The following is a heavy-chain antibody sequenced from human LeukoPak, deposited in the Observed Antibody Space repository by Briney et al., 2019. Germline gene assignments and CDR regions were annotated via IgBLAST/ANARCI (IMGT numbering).Heavy chain of an antibody. V-gene: IGHV3-53*01. D-gene: IGHD3-22*01. Sequence: RTGGSLRLSCAASGFTVSSNYMSWVRQAPGKGLEWVSVIYSGGSTYYADSVKGRFTISRDNSKNTLYLQMNSLRAEDTAVYYCARDGYYDSSAQDYWGQGTLVTVPS. J-gene: IGHJ4*02. CDR3: ARDGYYDSSAQDY. CDR2: IYSGGST. CDR1: GFTVSSNY.